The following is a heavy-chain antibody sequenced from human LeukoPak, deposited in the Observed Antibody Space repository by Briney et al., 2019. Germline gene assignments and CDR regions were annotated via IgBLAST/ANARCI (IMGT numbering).Heavy chain of an antibody. CDR2: ISAYNGNT. CDR1: GYTFTSYG. D-gene: IGHD2-2*01. Sequence: ASVKVSCKASGYTFTSYGISWVRQAPGQGLEWMGWISAYNGNTNYAQKLQGRVTMTTDTSTSAAYMELRSLRSDDTAVYYCARDPKRYCSSTSCPGGFDPWGQGTLVTVSS. V-gene: IGHV1-18*01. CDR3: ARDPKRYCSSTSCPGGFDP. J-gene: IGHJ5*02.